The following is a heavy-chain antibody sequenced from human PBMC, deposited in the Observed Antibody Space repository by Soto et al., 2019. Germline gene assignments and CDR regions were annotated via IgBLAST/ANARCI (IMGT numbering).Heavy chain of an antibody. V-gene: IGHV3-30*18. CDR3: AKDRDPYYYYYLMDV. Sequence: GGSLRLSCEASGFAFDTYGMHWIRQGAGQGPEWVATMSYDGSKIYYRDSVRGRFSISRDDSKRTLYLQMNSLRAEDTAVYYCAKDRDPYYYYYLMDVWGQGTTVTVSS. CDR2: MSYDGSKI. CDR1: GFAFDTYG. J-gene: IGHJ6*02.